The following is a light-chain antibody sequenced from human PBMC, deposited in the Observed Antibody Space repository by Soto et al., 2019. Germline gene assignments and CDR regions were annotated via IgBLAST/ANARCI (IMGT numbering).Light chain of an antibody. Sequence: DIQMTQSPSTLPASVGDRVTITCRASQSISNWLAWYQQKPGTAPKLLIYHASTLESGVPSRFSGSGYGTEFTLTINRLETEDFAVYYCQQYGSSPTINFGQGTRREIK. J-gene: IGKJ5*01. CDR1: QSISNW. CDR2: HAS. CDR3: QQYGSSPTIN. V-gene: IGKV1-5*01.